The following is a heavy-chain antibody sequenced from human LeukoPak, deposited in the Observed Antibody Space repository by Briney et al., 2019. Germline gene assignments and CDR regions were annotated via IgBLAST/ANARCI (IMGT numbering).Heavy chain of an antibody. CDR1: GYSISSGYF. Sequence: KTPETLSLTCAVSGYSISSGYFWGWIRQPPGKGLEWIGSIYHSGSTYYNASLMRRLTISVDTSKNQFSLKLRSVTAADTAVYYCAREYSSSSCGFDIWGQGATVSLSS. D-gene: IGHD6-6*01. J-gene: IGHJ3*02. CDR2: IYHSGST. V-gene: IGHV4-38-2*02. CDR3: AREYSSSSCGFDI.